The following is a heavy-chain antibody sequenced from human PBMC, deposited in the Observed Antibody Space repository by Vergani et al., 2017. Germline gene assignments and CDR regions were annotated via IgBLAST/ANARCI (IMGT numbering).Heavy chain of an antibody. CDR2: IYYSGST. Sequence: QVQLQESGPGLVKPSETLSLTCTVSGGSISSYYWSWIRQPPGKGLEWIGYIYYSGSTNYNPSLKSRVTISVDTSKNQFSLKLSSVTAADTAVYYCARKGRIQSPGMDVWGQGTTVTVSS. V-gene: IGHV4-59*01. J-gene: IGHJ6*02. CDR1: GGSISSYY. D-gene: IGHD5-18*01. CDR3: ARKGRIQSPGMDV.